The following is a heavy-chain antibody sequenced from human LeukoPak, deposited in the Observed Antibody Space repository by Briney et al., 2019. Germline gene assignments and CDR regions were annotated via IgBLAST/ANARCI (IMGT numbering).Heavy chain of an antibody. J-gene: IGHJ6*03. Sequence: GASVKVSCKASGYTFTGYYMHWVRQAPGHGLEWMGWINPDSGGTNYAQKFQGRVTMTRDTSINTAYMELSRLRSDDTAVYYCARGVSFSSSWYYYYYYYMDVWGKGTTVTVSS. CDR2: INPDSGGT. V-gene: IGHV1-2*02. CDR1: GYTFTGYY. CDR3: ARGVSFSSSWYYYYYYYMDV. D-gene: IGHD6-13*01.